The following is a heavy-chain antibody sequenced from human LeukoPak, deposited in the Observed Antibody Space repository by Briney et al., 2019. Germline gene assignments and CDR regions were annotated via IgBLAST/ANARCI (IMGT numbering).Heavy chain of an antibody. CDR3: ARRYYDSSGHFDY. Sequence: GSVKVSCKASGYTFTSYDINWVRQATGQGLEWMEWMNPNSGNTGYAQKFQGRVTITRNTSISTAYMELSSLRSEDTAVYYCARRYYDSSGHFDYWGQGTLVTVSS. D-gene: IGHD3-22*01. V-gene: IGHV1-8*03. CDR2: MNPNSGNT. CDR1: GYTFTSYD. J-gene: IGHJ4*02.